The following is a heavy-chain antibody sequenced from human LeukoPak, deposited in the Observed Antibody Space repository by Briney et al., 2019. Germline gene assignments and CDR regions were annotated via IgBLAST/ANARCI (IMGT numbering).Heavy chain of an antibody. CDR2: IRSKAYGGTT. D-gene: IGHD3-3*01. Sequence: GGSLRLSRTASGFTFGDYAMSWVRQAPGKGLEWVGFIRSKAYGGTTEYAASVKGRFTISRDDSKSIAYLQMNSLKTEDTAVYYCTRYYDFWSGYGGICYYYYGMDVWGQGTTVTVSS. J-gene: IGHJ6*02. CDR1: GFTFGDYA. CDR3: TRYYDFWSGYGGICYYYYGMDV. V-gene: IGHV3-49*04.